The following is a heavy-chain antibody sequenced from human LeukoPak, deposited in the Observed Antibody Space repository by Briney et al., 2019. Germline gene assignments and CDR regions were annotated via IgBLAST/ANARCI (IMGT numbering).Heavy chain of an antibody. CDR2: IYPGDYDT. V-gene: IGHV5-51*01. CDR1: GYKFSNYW. CDR3: ARRIGRIAVAGTYAFDI. D-gene: IGHD6-19*01. J-gene: IGHJ3*02. Sequence: GESLKISCQGSGYKFSNYWIGWVRQVPEKGLEWMGIIYPGDYDTRYSPSFQGQVTISVDKSISTATLHWSSLKASDTAMYYCARRIGRIAVAGTYAFDIWGQGTMVTVSS.